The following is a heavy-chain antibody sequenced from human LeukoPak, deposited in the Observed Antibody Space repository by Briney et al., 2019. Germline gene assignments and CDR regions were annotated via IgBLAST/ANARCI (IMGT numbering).Heavy chain of an antibody. CDR2: IKQDGSEK. V-gene: IGHV3-7*01. CDR3: ERGSGNYYDSSGYSD. CDR1: GFTFSSYW. Sequence: GGSLRLSCAASGFTFSSYWMSWVRQAPGKGLEWLANIKQDGSEKYYVDSVKGRFTISRDNAKNSLYLQMNSLRAEDTAVYYCERGSGNYYDSSGYSDWGQGTLVTVSS. J-gene: IGHJ4*02. D-gene: IGHD3-22*01.